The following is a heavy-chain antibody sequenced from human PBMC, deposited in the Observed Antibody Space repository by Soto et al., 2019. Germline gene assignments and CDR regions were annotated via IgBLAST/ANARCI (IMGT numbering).Heavy chain of an antibody. J-gene: IGHJ4*02. CDR3: ARDSRERRKGFDY. Sequence: GGSLRLSCAAFGLRFDDYGMSWVRKVPGKGLEWVSGINRDGGSTSYADSVKGRFTISRENAKNSVYLQVNSLRAGDTAVYYCARDSRERRKGFDYWGQGALVTVSS. CDR1: GLRFDDYG. CDR2: INRDGGST. V-gene: IGHV3-20*04.